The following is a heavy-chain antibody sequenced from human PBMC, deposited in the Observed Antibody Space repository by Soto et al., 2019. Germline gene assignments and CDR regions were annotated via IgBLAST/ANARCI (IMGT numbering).Heavy chain of an antibody. J-gene: IGHJ6*03. D-gene: IGHD4-17*01. CDR3: ARGTTLLYYYYYYMDV. CDR1: GYTFTGYY. V-gene: IGHV1-2*04. CDR2: INPNSGGT. Sequence: GASVKVSCKASGYTFTGYYMHWVRQAPGQGLEWMGWINPNSGGTNYAQKFQGWVTMTRDTSISTAYMELSRLRSDDTAVYYCARGTTLLYYYYYYMDVWGKGTTVTVS.